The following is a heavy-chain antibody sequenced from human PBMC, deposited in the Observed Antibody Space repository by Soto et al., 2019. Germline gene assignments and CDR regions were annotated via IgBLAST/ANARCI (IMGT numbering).Heavy chain of an antibody. CDR1: GFPLSSHA. J-gene: IGHJ5*02. V-gene: IGHV3-23*01. Sequence: GALRLSFAAPGFPLSSHALSWVPPAPGEGLEWVSAISGSGGSTYYADSVKGRFTISRDNSKNTLYLQMNSLRAEDTAVYYCAKQSSIIVVVNNWFDPWGQGTLVTVSS. D-gene: IGHD2-15*01. CDR3: AKQSSIIVVVNNWFDP. CDR2: ISGSGGST.